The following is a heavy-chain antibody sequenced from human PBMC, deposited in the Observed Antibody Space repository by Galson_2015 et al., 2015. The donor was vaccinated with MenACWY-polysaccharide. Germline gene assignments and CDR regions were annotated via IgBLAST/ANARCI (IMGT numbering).Heavy chain of an antibody. D-gene: IGHD2-21*01. CDR2: INPSGST. V-gene: IGHV4-34*01. Sequence: SETLSLTCAVYGGSFSGYYWTWIRQPPGEGLEWIGEINPSGSTNYNPSLKSRVTISLDTSKNEFSLKVSSVTAADTAMYYCASLPLGNCGGVSCFGYFRHWGQGTVVTVSS. J-gene: IGHJ1*01. CDR1: GGSFSGYY. CDR3: ASLPLGNCGGVSCFGYFRH.